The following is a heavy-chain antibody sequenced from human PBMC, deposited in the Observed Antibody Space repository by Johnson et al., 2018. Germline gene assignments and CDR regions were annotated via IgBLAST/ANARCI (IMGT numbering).Heavy chain of an antibody. CDR1: GFTFSRYD. Sequence: VQLQESGGDLVQPGGSLRLSCAASGFTFSRYDMHWVRQATGKGLEWVSVIATTGATYYPGSVKGRFTIARKNAKNSLYLQMNSLRAGDTAVYYCARGATDYDSSGYLGCQHLGQGTLVTVS. CDR3: ARGATDYDSSGYLGCQH. CDR2: IATTGAT. D-gene: IGHD3-22*01. J-gene: IGHJ1*01. V-gene: IGHV3-13*01.